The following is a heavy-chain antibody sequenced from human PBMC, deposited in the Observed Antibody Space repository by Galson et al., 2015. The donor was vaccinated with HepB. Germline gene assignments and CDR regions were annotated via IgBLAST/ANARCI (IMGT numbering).Heavy chain of an antibody. J-gene: IGHJ6*03. CDR1: GFTFSSYS. CDR2: ISSSSSYI. V-gene: IGHV3-21*01. Sequence: SLRLSCAASGFTFSSYSMNWVRQAPGKGLEWVSSISSSSSYIYYADSVKGRFTISRDNAKNSLYLQMNSLRAEDTAVYYCARDRIPRYYYMDVWGKGTMVTVSS. CDR3: ARDRIPRYYYMDV.